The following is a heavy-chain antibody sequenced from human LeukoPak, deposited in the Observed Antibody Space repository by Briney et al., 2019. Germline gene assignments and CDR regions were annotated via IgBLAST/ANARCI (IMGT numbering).Heavy chain of an antibody. CDR1: GFTFSSYG. D-gene: IGHD1-26*01. V-gene: IGHV3-30*02. J-gene: IGHJ6*03. CDR2: IRYDGSNK. CDR3: AKGRGWEASYYYYYMDD. Sequence: GGSLRLSCAASGFTFSSYGIHWVRQAPGKGLEWVAFIRYDGSNKYYTDSVKGRFTLSRDNSKNTLYLQMNSLRAEDTAVYYCAKGRGWEASYYYYYMDDWGRGTTVTISS.